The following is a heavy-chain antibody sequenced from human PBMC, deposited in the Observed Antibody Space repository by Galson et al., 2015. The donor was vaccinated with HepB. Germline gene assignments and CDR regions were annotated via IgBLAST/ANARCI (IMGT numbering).Heavy chain of an antibody. CDR2: IYHSGST. D-gene: IGHD3-16*01. V-gene: IGHV4-4*02. CDR1: GGSISSSNW. J-gene: IGHJ4*02. CDR3: VSGGSAEIGKYDY. Sequence: SETLSLTCAVSGGSISSSNWWSWVRQAPGKGLEWIGEIYHSGSTNYNPSLKSRVTISVDKSKNHFSLKLSSVTAADTAVYFCVSGGSAEIGKYDYWGQGILVTVSS.